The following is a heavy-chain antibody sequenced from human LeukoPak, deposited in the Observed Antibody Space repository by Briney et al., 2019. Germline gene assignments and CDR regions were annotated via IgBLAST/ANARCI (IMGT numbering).Heavy chain of an antibody. J-gene: IGHJ5*02. Sequence: SETLSLTCTVSGGSISSSSYYWGWIRQPPGKGLEWIGSIYYSGSTYYNPSLKSRVTISVDTSKNQSSLKLSSVTAADTAVYYCARGYYGSGWFDPWGQGTLVTVSS. CDR2: IYYSGST. D-gene: IGHD3-10*01. V-gene: IGHV4-39*07. CDR3: ARGYYGSGWFDP. CDR1: GGSISSSSYY.